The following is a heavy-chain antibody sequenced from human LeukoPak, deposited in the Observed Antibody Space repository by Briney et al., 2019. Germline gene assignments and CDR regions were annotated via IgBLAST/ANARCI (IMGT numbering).Heavy chain of an antibody. D-gene: IGHD3-16*01. Sequence: ASVKVSCKASGYTFTSYYMHWVRQAPGQGLEWMGIIHPSGGSTSYAQKFQGRVTMSRDMSTSTVYMELSSRRSEVTAVYFCARGNYRVLQDPWGQGPLVTVSS. CDR2: IHPSGGST. J-gene: IGHJ5*02. CDR3: ARGNYRVLQDP. CDR1: GYTFTSYY. V-gene: IGHV1-46*01.